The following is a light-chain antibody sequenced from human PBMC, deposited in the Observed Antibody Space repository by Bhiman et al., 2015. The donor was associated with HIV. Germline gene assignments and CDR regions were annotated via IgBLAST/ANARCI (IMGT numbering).Light chain of an antibody. V-gene: IGLV2-14*03. CDR2: DVS. CDR3: SSYSSSTTLWV. CDR1: SSDVGGYNF. Sequence: QSALTQPASVSGSPGQSITISCTGTSSDVGGYNFVSWYQHHPGKAPKLMIYDVSERPTGVSDRFSGSKSGNTASLTISGLQADDEADYYCSSYSSSTTLWVFGTGTTVTVL. J-gene: IGLJ1*01.